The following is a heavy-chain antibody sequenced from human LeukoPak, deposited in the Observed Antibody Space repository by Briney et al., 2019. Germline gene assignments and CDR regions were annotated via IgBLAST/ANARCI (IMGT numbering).Heavy chain of an antibody. CDR2: INPNSGGT. CDR1: GYTFTGYY. Sequence: GASVKVSCKASGYTFTGYYMHWVRQAPGQGLEWMGWINPNSGGTNYAQKFQGRVTMTRDTSISTAYMELSRLRSDDTAVYYCARGPRSSSWYGIPFDYWGQGTLVTVSS. J-gene: IGHJ4*02. D-gene: IGHD6-13*01. V-gene: IGHV1-2*02. CDR3: ARGPRSSSWYGIPFDY.